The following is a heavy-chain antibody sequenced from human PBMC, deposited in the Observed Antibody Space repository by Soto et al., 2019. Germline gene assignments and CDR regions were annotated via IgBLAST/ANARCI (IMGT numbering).Heavy chain of an antibody. CDR1: GGSISSGGYY. Sequence: SETLFLTCTVSGGSISSGGYYWSWIRQHPGKGLEWIGYIYYSGSTYYNPSLKSRVTISVDTSKNQFSLKLSSVTAADTAVYYCARISGDFWSGPFEYWGQGTLVTVS. J-gene: IGHJ4*02. CDR3: ARISGDFWSGPFEY. D-gene: IGHD3-3*01. V-gene: IGHV4-31*03. CDR2: IYYSGST.